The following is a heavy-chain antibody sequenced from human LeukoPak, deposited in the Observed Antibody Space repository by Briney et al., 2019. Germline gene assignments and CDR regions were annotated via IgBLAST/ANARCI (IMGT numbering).Heavy chain of an antibody. D-gene: IGHD3-16*01. CDR3: ARLMRSDFDY. J-gene: IGHJ4*02. Sequence: SETLSLTCTVSGGXISSSSYYWGWIRQPPGKGLDWLGLIYYSGSTYYNPSLKSLVTISVDTSKNQFSLKLSSVTAADTAVYYCARLMRSDFDYWGQGTLVTVSS. V-gene: IGHV4-39*01. CDR1: GGXISSSSYY. CDR2: IYYSGST.